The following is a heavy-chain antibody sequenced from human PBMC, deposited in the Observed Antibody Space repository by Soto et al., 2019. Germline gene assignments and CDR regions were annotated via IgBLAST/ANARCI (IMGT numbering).Heavy chain of an antibody. V-gene: IGHV4-34*01. CDR3: ARDKMTGLFDY. D-gene: IGHD3-9*01. J-gene: IGHJ4*02. CDR1: GGSFSGYY. CDR2: INHSGST. Sequence: SETLSLTCAVYGGSFSGYYWTWIRQPPGTGLEWIGEINHSGSTNYNPSLKSRVTISVDTSKNQFSLKLTSVTAADTAVYYCARDKMTGLFDYWGQGTLVTVSS.